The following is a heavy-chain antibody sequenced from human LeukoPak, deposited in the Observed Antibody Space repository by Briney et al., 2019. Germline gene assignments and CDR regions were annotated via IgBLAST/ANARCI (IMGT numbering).Heavy chain of an antibody. D-gene: IGHD3-10*01. CDR1: GGTFSSYA. CDR3: ARDNYHITMVRGDPFDY. J-gene: IGHJ4*02. Sequence: ASVKVSCKASGGTFSSYAISWVRQAPGQGLEWMGRIIPILGIANYAQKFQGRVTITADKSTSTAYMELSSLRSEDTAVYYCARDNYHITMVRGDPFDYWGQGTLVTVSS. CDR2: IIPILGIA. V-gene: IGHV1-69*04.